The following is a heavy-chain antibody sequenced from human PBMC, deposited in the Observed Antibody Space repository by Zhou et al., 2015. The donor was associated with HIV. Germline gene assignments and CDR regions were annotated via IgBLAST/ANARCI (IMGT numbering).Heavy chain of an antibody. Sequence: DVRLVESGGGLVQPGGSLIISCAASEFIFSSYWMSWFRQVPGKGLEWVGFIRSKAYGGTIEYAASVKGRFTISRDDSKSIAYLQMNSLKTEDTAVYYCTRDRRFLEWLWGQGTLVTVSS. D-gene: IGHD3-3*01. CDR2: IRSKAYGGTI. V-gene: IGHV3-49*03. CDR1: EFIFSSYW. J-gene: IGHJ4*02. CDR3: TRDRRFLEWL.